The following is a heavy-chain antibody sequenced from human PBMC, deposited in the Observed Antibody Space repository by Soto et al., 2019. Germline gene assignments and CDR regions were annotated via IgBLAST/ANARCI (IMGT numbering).Heavy chain of an antibody. J-gene: IGHJ6*02. CDR1: GFTFSSNG. Sequence: EVQLLESGGGLVQPGGSLRLSCAASGFTFSSNGMSWVRQAPGKGLEWVSGITDSGGSTYYADSVKGRFTISRDNSKNTLYLQMNSLRAEDTAVYYCANAAPYKGVRYYYYYGMDVWGQGTTVTVSS. V-gene: IGHV3-23*01. CDR3: ANAAPYKGVRYYYYYGMDV. D-gene: IGHD3-10*01. CDR2: ITDSGGST.